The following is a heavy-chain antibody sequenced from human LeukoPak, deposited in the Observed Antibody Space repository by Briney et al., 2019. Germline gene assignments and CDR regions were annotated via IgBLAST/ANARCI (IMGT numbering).Heavy chain of an antibody. J-gene: IGHJ5*02. V-gene: IGHV4-39*07. CDR1: GGSISSSSYY. Sequence: SKTLSLTCTVSGGSISSSSYYWGWIRQPPGKGLEWIGSIYYSGSTYYNPSLKSRVTISVDTSKNQFSLKLSSVTAADTAVYYCARVGYSYGFDRWFDPWGQGTLVTVSS. CDR3: ARVGYSYGFDRWFDP. D-gene: IGHD5-18*01. CDR2: IYYSGST.